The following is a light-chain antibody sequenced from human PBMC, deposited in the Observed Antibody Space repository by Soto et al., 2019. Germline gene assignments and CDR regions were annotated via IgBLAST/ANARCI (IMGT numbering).Light chain of an antibody. CDR1: QSISSW. Sequence: DIQMTQSPSTLSASVGDRVTITCRASQSISSWLAWYQQKPGKAPKLLIYDASSLESGVPSRFSGSGSGTDFTLTISSLQSEDFAVYFCQQHNSWPPATFGQGTKVDIK. CDR3: QQHNSWPPAT. J-gene: IGKJ1*01. CDR2: DAS. V-gene: IGKV1-5*01.